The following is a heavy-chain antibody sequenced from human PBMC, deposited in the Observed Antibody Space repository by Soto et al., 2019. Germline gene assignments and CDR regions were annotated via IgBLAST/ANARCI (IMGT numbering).Heavy chain of an antibody. D-gene: IGHD3-10*01. V-gene: IGHV1-69*02. Sequence: QVQLVQSGAEVKRPGSSVKVSCKAPGDTFNFYSINWVRQAPGLGLEWMGRVNPIVSMSNYAQKFQGRVTRTADKSTSTAYMELSCLRSEDTAIYYCASSYGSGSRAFDYWGQGALVTVSS. CDR1: GDTFNFYS. J-gene: IGHJ4*02. CDR3: ASSYGSGSRAFDY. CDR2: VNPIVSMS.